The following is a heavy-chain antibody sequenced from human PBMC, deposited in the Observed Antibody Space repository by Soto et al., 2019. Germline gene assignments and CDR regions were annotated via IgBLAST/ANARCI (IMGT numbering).Heavy chain of an antibody. D-gene: IGHD6-6*01. V-gene: IGHV5-51*01. Sequence: GESLKISCEGSGYSFTSYWISWVRQMPGKGLEWMGIIYPSDSDTRYSPSFQGQVTISVDKSISTAYLQWSSLKASDTAMYYCARGGSSSSNYFGSWGQGTLVTVSS. CDR1: GYSFTSYW. CDR2: IYPSDSDT. J-gene: IGHJ4*02. CDR3: ARGGSSSSNYFGS.